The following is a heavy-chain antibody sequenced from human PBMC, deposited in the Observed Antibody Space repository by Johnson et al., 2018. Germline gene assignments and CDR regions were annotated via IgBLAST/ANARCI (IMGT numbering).Heavy chain of an antibody. J-gene: IGHJ3*02. CDR3: PTGDYFAFDI. D-gene: IGHD3-10*01. CDR2: INPSGGST. CDR1: GYTFTSYY. V-gene: IGHV1-46*01. Sequence: QVQLVQSGAEVKKXGASXKVXCKASGYTFTSYYMHWVRQAPGQGLEWMGIINPSGGSTSYAQKFQGRVTMTRDTSTSTVYMELSSLRSEDTAVYYCPTGDYFAFDIWGQGTMVTVSS.